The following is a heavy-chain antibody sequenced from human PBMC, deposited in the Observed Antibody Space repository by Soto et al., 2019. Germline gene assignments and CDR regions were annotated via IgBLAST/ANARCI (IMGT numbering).Heavy chain of an antibody. J-gene: IGHJ4*02. CDR3: ARALYYYDSSGYPSI. CDR1: GGSFSGYY. D-gene: IGHD3-22*01. CDR2: INHSGST. V-gene: IGHV4-34*01. Sequence: SETLSLTCAVYGGSFSGYYWSWIRQPPGKGLEWIGEINHSGSTNYNPSLKSRVTISVDTSKNQFSLKLSSVTAADTAVYYCARALYYYDSSGYPSIWGQGTLVT.